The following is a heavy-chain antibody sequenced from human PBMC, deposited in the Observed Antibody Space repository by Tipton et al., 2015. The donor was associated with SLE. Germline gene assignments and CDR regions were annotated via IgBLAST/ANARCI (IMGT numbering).Heavy chain of an antibody. CDR2: IYTSGST. CDR3: ARDLVGSSGDAFDI. V-gene: IGHV4-4*07. CDR1: GGSISSYY. D-gene: IGHD3-22*01. J-gene: IGHJ3*02. Sequence: TLSLTCTVSGGSISSYYWSWIRQPAGKGLEWIGRIYTSGSTNYNPSLKSRVTISVDTSKNQFSLKLSSVTAADTAVYYCARDLVGSSGDAFDIWGQGTMVTVSS.